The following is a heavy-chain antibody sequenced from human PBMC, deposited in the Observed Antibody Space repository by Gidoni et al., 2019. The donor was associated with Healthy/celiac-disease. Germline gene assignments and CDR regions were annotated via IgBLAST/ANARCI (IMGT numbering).Heavy chain of an antibody. D-gene: IGHD6-13*01. V-gene: IGHV3-23*01. CDR3: AKEGAPSGRAAAGTVVFDY. Sequence: EVQLLESGGGLVQPGGSLRLSCAASRFTFRSYAISWVRQAPGKGLEWVSAISGSGGSTYYADSVKGRFTISRDNSKNTLYLQMNSLRAEDTAVYYCAKEGAPSGRAAAGTVVFDYWGQGTQVTVSS. CDR1: RFTFRSYA. J-gene: IGHJ4*02. CDR2: ISGSGGST.